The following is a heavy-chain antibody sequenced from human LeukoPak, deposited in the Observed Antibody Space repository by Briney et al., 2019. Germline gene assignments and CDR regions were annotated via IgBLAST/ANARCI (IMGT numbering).Heavy chain of an antibody. D-gene: IGHD6-19*01. CDR2: IYHSGST. CDR3: ARQRQWPYYFDY. Sequence: PSETLSLTCAVSGGSISSSNWWSWVRQPPGKGLEWIGEIYHSGSTNYTPSLKSRVTISVDKSKNQFSLKLSSVTAADTAVYYCARQRQWPYYFDYWGQGTLVTVSS. V-gene: IGHV4-4*02. CDR1: GGSISSSNW. J-gene: IGHJ4*02.